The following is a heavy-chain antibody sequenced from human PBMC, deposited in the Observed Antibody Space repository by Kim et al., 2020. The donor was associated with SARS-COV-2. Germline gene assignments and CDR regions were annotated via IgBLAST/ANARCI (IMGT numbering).Heavy chain of an antibody. V-gene: IGHV1-46*04. J-gene: IGHJ1*01. Sequence: ASVKVSCKTSGYTFTSYHVHGVRQAPGQGLEWLGIINPGDSSTIYAQKLQGRLTMTRDTSTNTVYMELRSLRSDDTAIYYCAVAYGTYWMLDHWGQGTLVTVSS. CDR1: GYTFTSYH. D-gene: IGHD1-1*01. CDR2: INPGDSST. CDR3: AVAYGTYWMLDH.